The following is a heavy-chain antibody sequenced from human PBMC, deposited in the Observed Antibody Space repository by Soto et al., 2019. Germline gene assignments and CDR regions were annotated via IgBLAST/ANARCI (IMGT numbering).Heavy chain of an antibody. CDR3: ARGSGGSSYYCYGMDV. CDR1: GGTFSSYA. J-gene: IGHJ6*02. Sequence: QVQLVQSGAEVKKPGSSVKVSCKASGGTFSSYAINWVRQAPGQGLEWMGGIIPIFGTANYAQKFQGRVTITADESTSTDYMELSSLRSEDTAVYYCARGSGGSSYYCYGMDVWGQGTTVTVSS. V-gene: IGHV1-69*12. D-gene: IGHD2-15*01. CDR2: IIPIFGTA.